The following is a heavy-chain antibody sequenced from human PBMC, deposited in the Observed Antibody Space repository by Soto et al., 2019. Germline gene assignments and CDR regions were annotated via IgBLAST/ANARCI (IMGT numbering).Heavy chain of an antibody. J-gene: IGHJ3*02. Sequence: GGSLRLSCAASGFTFSDYYMSWIRQAPGKGLEWVSYISSSGSTIYYADSVKGRFTISRDNAKNSLYLQMNSLRAEDTAVYYCASGEYYGSGSYPLLDIWGQGTMVTVSS. CDR3: ASGEYYGSGSYPLLDI. D-gene: IGHD3-10*01. CDR1: GFTFSDYY. V-gene: IGHV3-11*01. CDR2: ISSSGSTI.